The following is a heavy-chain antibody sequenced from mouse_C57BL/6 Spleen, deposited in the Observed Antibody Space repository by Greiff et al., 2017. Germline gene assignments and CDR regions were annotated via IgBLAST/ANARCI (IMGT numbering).Heavy chain of an antibody. V-gene: IGHV1-64*01. Sequence: QVLLQQPGAELVKPGASVKLSCKASGYTFTSYWMPWVKQRPGQGLEWIGMIHPNSGSTNYTEKFKSKATLTVDKSSSTAYMQLSSLTSEDSAVXYCARWGTKVPDVWGTGTTVTVSS. J-gene: IGHJ1*03. CDR1: GYTFTSYW. CDR3: ARWGTKVPDV. D-gene: IGHD1-1*01. CDR2: IHPNSGST.